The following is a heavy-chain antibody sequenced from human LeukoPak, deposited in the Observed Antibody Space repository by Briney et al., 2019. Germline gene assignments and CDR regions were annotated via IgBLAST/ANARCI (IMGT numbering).Heavy chain of an antibody. CDR1: GVSISNNYYY. CDR3: ATLGLLRGAGFNLATHFDF. D-gene: IGHD1-26*01. Sequence: PSETLSLTCTVSGVSISNNYYYWAWIRQPPGKGLDMIGYVHYTGSTFYNSSLKSRVTISADTSRNQFSLSLTSVTAADTAVYYCATLGLLRGAGFNLATHFDFWGQGTLVTVSS. V-gene: IGHV4-39*01. CDR2: VHYTGST. J-gene: IGHJ4*02.